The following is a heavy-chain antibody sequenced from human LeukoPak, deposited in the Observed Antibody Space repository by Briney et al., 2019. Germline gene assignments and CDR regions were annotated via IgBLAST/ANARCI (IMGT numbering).Heavy chain of an antibody. CDR2: IRYDGSNK. V-gene: IGHV3-30*02. CDR1: GFTFSSYG. Sequence: PGGSLRLSCAASGFTFSSYGMHWVRQAPGKGLEWVAFIRYDGSNKYYADSVKGRFTISRDNSKNTLYLQMNSLRAGDTAVYYCAKVPYCSSTSCPQYFDYWGQGTLVTVSS. CDR3: AKVPYCSSTSCPQYFDY. D-gene: IGHD2-2*01. J-gene: IGHJ4*02.